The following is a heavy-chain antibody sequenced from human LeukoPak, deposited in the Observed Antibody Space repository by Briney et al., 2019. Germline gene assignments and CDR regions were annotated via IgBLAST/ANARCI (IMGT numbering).Heavy chain of an antibody. V-gene: IGHV3-74*01. CDR3: ARDLGYNSAS. D-gene: IGHD5-18*01. CDR1: GFTFTNYW. Sequence: GGSLRLSCAASGFTFTNYWMHWVRQVPGKGLVWVSHINHDGSSSNCADSVKGRFTISRDNAKNTLYLQMNSLTAEDTAVYYCARDLGYNSASWGQGTLVTVSS. CDR2: INHDGSSS. J-gene: IGHJ5*02.